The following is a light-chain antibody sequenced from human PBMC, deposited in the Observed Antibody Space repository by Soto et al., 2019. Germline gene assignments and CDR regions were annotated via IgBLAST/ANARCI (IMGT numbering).Light chain of an antibody. CDR2: DAS. CDR3: QQRSNWPVT. V-gene: IGKV3-11*01. CDR1: QSVSSY. J-gene: IGKJ1*01. Sequence: EIVLTQSPATLSLSPGEGATLSCRASQSVSSYLAWYQQKPGQAPRLLIYDASNRATGIPARFSGSGSGTYFPLIISSLEPEAFAVYYCQQRSNWPVTFGLGTKVEV.